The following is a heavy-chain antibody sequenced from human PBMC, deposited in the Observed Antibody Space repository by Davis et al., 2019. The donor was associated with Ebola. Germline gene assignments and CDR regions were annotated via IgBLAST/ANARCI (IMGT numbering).Heavy chain of an antibody. D-gene: IGHD2-8*02. CDR3: ARHCTGGVCFLDY. J-gene: IGHJ4*02. V-gene: IGHV4-4*02. Sequence: MPGGSLRLSCAVSGGSISSSNWWRWVRQPPGKGLEWIGEIYHSGSTNYNPSLKSRVTISVDKSKNQFSLKLSSVTAADTAVYYCARHCTGGVCFLDYWGQGTLVTVSS. CDR2: IYHSGST. CDR1: GGSISSSNW.